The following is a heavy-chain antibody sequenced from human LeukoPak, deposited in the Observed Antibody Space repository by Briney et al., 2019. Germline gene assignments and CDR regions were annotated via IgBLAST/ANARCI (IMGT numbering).Heavy chain of an antibody. J-gene: IGHJ3*02. CDR1: GFTFSSYW. Sequence: HPGGSLRLSCAASGFTFSSYWMSWVRQAPGKGLEWVANINQDGSEKYYVDSVKGRFTISRDNAKNSLYLQMNSLRAEDTAVYYCARSDGRLRYFDWPDAFDIWGQGTMVTVSS. V-gene: IGHV3-7*01. D-gene: IGHD3-9*01. CDR2: INQDGSEK. CDR3: ARSDGRLRYFDWPDAFDI.